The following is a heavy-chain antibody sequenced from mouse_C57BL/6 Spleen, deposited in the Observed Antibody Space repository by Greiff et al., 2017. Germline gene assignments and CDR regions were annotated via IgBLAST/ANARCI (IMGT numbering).Heavy chain of an antibody. Sequence: QVQLQQSGAELVRPGASVTLSCKASGYTFTDYEMHWVKQTPVHGLEWIGAIDPETGGTAYNQKFKGKAILTADKSSSTAYMELRSLTSADSAVYYCTRSDYDYVYFDYWGQGTTLTVSS. CDR2: IDPETGGT. V-gene: IGHV1-15*01. J-gene: IGHJ2*01. CDR3: TRSDYDYVYFDY. CDR1: GYTFTDYE. D-gene: IGHD2-4*01.